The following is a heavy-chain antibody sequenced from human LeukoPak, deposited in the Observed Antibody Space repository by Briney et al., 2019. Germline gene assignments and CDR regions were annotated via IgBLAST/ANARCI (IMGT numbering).Heavy chain of an antibody. V-gene: IGHV3-23*01. CDR3: AKRGVVIRVILVGFHKEANYFDS. D-gene: IGHD3-22*01. CDR1: GITLSNYG. Sequence: GGSLRLSCAVSGITLSNYGMSWVRQAPGKGLQGVAGISDSGGRTNYADSVKGRFTISRDNPKNTLYLQMNSLRVEDTAVYFCAKRGVVIRVILVGFHKEANYFDSWGQGALVTVSS. J-gene: IGHJ4*02. CDR2: ISDSGGRT.